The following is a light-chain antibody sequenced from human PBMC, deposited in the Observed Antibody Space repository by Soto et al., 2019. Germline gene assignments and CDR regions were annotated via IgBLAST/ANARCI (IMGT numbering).Light chain of an antibody. CDR1: QSISIW. CDR3: QEYNSYS. Sequence: DLQMTQSPSTLSASVGDRVTITCRASQSISIWMAWYQQKPGKAPKLLIYKASSLERGVPSRFSGSGSETEFTLTISSLQPDDFASYYCQEYNSYSFGGGTKVEIK. CDR2: KAS. J-gene: IGKJ4*01. V-gene: IGKV1-5*03.